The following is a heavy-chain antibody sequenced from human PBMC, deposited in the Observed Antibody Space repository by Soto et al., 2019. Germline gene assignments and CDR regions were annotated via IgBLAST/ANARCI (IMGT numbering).Heavy chain of an antibody. CDR1: GGSITRGGYY. CDR3: ARLKGYYDRSGYYFDY. D-gene: IGHD3-22*01. Sequence: PSETLSLTCTVSGGSITRGGYYWSWIRQHPGKGLEWIGYIYNSGTTYYNPSLKSRVTISVDTSKNQFSLKLTSVTAADTAVYYCARLKGYYDRSGYYFDYWGQGTLVTVSS. J-gene: IGHJ4*02. CDR2: IYNSGTT. V-gene: IGHV4-31*03.